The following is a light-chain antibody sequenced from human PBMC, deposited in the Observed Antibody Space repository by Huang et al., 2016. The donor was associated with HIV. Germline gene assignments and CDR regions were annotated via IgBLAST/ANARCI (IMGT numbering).Light chain of an antibody. CDR2: GAS. CDR3: QQYNNWPPRDVT. V-gene: IGKV3-15*01. J-gene: IGKJ3*01. Sequence: EIVVTQSPATLSVSPGERATLSCRASQMVSSNLAWDQQKPGQAPRLLIYGASTRATGIPARFSGSGSGTEFTLTISSLQSQDFAIYYCQQYNNWPPRDVTFGPGTKVDIK. CDR1: QMVSSN.